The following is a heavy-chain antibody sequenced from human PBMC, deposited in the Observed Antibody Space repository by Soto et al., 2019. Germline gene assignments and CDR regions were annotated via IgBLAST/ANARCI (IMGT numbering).Heavy chain of an antibody. Sequence: VQLVQSGAEVKKPGASVKVSCKPSGYPCTSYEINWVGQATGQGLEWMGGMNHNSGNTGSAQKFQVRVTMTRNTSISTAYMELSSLRSEDTAVYYCARTSYGDNVEYWGQGTLVTVSS. V-gene: IGHV1-8*01. D-gene: IGHD4-17*01. CDR1: GYPCTSYE. CDR2: MNHNSGNT. J-gene: IGHJ4*02. CDR3: ARTSYGDNVEY.